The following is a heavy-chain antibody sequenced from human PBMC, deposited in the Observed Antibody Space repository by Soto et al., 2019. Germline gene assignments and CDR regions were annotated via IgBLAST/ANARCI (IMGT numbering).Heavy chain of an antibody. D-gene: IGHD6-6*01. V-gene: IGHV3-30*18. CDR2: ISYDGSNK. CDR1: GFTFSSYG. CDR3: AKDLWAARPH. J-gene: IGHJ4*02. Sequence: ESGGGVVQPGRSLRLSCAASGFTFSSYGMHWVRQAPGKGLEWVAVISYDGSNKYYADSVKGRFTISRDNSKNTLYLQMNSLRAEDTAVYYCAKDLWAARPHWGQGTLVTVSS.